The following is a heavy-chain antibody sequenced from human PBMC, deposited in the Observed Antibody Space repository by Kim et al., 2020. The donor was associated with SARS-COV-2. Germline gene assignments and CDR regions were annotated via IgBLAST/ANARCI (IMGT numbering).Heavy chain of an antibody. Sequence: SETLSLTCTVSGGSISSYYWSWIRQPAGKGLEWIGRIYTSGSTNYNPSLKSRVTMSVDTSKNQFSLKLSSVTAADTAVYYCARDIGYSGYVRLNYYYYYGMDVWGQGTTVTVSS. CDR1: GGSISSYY. CDR2: IYTSGST. J-gene: IGHJ6*02. D-gene: IGHD5-12*01. V-gene: IGHV4-4*07. CDR3: ARDIGYSGYVRLNYYYYYGMDV.